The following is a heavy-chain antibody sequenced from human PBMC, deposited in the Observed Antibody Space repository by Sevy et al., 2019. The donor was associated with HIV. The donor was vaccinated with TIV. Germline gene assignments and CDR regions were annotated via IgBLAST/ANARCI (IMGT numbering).Heavy chain of an antibody. CDR2: ISYDGSNK. D-gene: IGHD3-22*01. V-gene: IGHV3-30-3*01. J-gene: IGHJ4*02. CDR3: ARDGYDSSVYYLSYFDY. Sequence: GGSLRLSCAASGFTFSSYAMHWVRQAPGKGLEWVAVISYDGSNKYYADSVKGRFTISRDNSKNTLYLQMNSLRAEDTAVYYCARDGYDSSVYYLSYFDYWGQGTLVTVSS. CDR1: GFTFSSYA.